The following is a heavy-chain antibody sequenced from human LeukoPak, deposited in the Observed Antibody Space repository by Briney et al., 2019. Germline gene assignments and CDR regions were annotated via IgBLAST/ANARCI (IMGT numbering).Heavy chain of an antibody. CDR2: ISGSGGST. D-gene: IGHD5-12*01. V-gene: IGHV3-23*01. CDR1: GFTFSSYA. J-gene: IGHJ5*02. Sequence: GGSLRLSCAASGFTFSSYAMSWVRQAPGKGLEWVSAISGSGGSTYYADSVKGRFTISRDNAKNTVYLQMSSLRAEDTAVYYCAREGYDFWIDPWGQGTLVTVSS. CDR3: AREGYDFWIDP.